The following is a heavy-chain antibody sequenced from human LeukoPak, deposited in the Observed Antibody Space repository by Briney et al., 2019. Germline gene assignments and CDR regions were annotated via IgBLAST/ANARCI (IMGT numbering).Heavy chain of an antibody. CDR3: ARSDTKYSSGWLYYFDY. J-gene: IGHJ4*02. Sequence: GGSLRLSCAASGFTFSSYAMSWVRQAPGKGLEWVSVIYSGGSTYYAASVKGRFTISSNNSKNTLYLQMNSLRAEDTAVHYCARSDTKYSSGWLYYFDYWGQGNLVTVSS. D-gene: IGHD6-19*01. CDR1: GFTFSSYA. V-gene: IGHV3-53*01. CDR2: IYSGGST.